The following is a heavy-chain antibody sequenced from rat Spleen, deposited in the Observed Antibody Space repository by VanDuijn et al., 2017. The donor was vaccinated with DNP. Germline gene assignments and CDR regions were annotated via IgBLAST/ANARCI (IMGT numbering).Heavy chain of an antibody. Sequence: EVQLVESGGGLVQPGRSLKLSCAASGFTFSDYNMAWVRQAPKKGLEWVATISYDGSSTWYRDSVKGRFTISRDNAKSTLYLQMDSLRSEDTATYYCARLHYGLYWGQGVMVTVSS. D-gene: IGHD1-11*01. CDR1: GFTFSDYN. J-gene: IGHJ2*01. CDR3: ARLHYGLY. V-gene: IGHV5-7*01. CDR2: ISYDGSST.